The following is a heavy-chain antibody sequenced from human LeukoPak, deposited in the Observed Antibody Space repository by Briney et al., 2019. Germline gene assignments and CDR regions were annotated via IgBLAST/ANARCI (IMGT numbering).Heavy chain of an antibody. Sequence: PSETLSLTCTVSGGSISSYYWSWIRQPPGKGLEGIGYIYYSGSTNYNPSLKSRVTISVDTSKNQFSLKLSSVTAADTAVYYCARHLRYQLLVWFDPWGQGTLVTVSS. J-gene: IGHJ5*02. CDR3: ARHLRYQLLVWFDP. CDR1: GGSISSYY. CDR2: IYYSGST. V-gene: IGHV4-59*01. D-gene: IGHD2-2*01.